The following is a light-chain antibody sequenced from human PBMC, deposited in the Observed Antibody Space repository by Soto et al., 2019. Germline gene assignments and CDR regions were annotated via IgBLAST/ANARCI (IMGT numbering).Light chain of an antibody. V-gene: IGKV1-5*03. CDR1: QGISSW. J-gene: IGKJ1*01. Sequence: DIQMTQSPSSVSASVGDRFTITCRASQGISSWLAWYQQKPGEAPRLLISRASTLESGVPSRFSGSRSGTEFTLTISSLQPDDFATYYCQQYNTYRTFGQGTKVDIK. CDR2: RAS. CDR3: QQYNTYRT.